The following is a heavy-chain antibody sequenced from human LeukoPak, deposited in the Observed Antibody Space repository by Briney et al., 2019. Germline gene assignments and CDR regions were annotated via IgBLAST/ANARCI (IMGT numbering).Heavy chain of an antibody. V-gene: IGHV3-15*01. CDR1: GFTFSNAW. CDR3: TTLYKLDP. J-gene: IGHJ5*02. Sequence: GGSLRLSCAASGFTFSNAWMSWVRQAPGKGPEWVGRIKSKEDGKITHYAAAGKVRLTISRDASKITLYLQMNSLKPEDTAVYYCTTLYKLDPWGQGTLVTVSS. D-gene: IGHD2-2*01. CDR2: IKSKEDGKIT.